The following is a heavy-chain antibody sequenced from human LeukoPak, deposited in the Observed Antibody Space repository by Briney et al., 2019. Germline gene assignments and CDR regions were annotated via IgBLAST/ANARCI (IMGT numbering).Heavy chain of an antibody. CDR1: GFSFSTYA. CDR2: ISSSGSTI. Sequence: PGGSLRLSCAASGFSFSTYAMSWVRQAPGKGLEWVSYISSSGSTIYYADSVKGRFTISRDNAKNSLYLQMNSLRAEDTAVYYCAKSGYYREIDYWGQGTLVTVSS. J-gene: IGHJ4*02. CDR3: AKSGYYREIDY. V-gene: IGHV3-11*01. D-gene: IGHD3-22*01.